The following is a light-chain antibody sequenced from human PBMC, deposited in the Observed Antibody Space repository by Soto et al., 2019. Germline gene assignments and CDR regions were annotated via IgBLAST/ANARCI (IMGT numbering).Light chain of an antibody. CDR1: QSINSNY. J-gene: IGKJ1*01. V-gene: IGKV3-20*01. Sequence: EIVLAQSPGTLSLSPGERATLSCRASQSINSNYLAWYQQKPGQAPRLLIYDASSRATGIPDRFSGSGSGTDFTLPISRLESEDFAVYFCQQYGGSPWTFGQGTKVVIK. CDR3: QQYGGSPWT. CDR2: DAS.